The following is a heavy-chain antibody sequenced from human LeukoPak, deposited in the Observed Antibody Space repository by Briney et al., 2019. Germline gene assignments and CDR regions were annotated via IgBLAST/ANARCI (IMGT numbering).Heavy chain of an antibody. J-gene: IGHJ4*02. Sequence: GGSLRLSCAASGFTFRNYGMNWVRQAHGEGLERVTIIWYDGSNKYYADSVKGRFIISRDNSKNTLYLQMNSLRAEDTAVYYCATVRGCGGDCYYLDYWGQGTLVTVSS. CDR2: IWYDGSNK. V-gene: IGHV3-33*01. D-gene: IGHD2-21*02. CDR1: GFTFRNYG. CDR3: ATVRGCGGDCYYLDY.